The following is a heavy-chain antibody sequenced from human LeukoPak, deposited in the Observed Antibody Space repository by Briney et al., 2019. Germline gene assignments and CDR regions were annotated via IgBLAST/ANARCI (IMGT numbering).Heavy chain of an antibody. CDR3: ARSLVRGFSNWFDP. D-gene: IGHD3-10*01. J-gene: IGHJ5*02. CDR1: GGSISSYY. V-gene: IGHV4-4*07. Sequence: SETLSLTCTVSGGSISSYYWSWIRQPAGKGLEWIGCVYTSGSANFNPSLKSRVTMSVDTSKNQFSLKLNSVTAADTAVYYCARSLVRGFSNWFDPWGQGTLVTVSS. CDR2: VYTSGSA.